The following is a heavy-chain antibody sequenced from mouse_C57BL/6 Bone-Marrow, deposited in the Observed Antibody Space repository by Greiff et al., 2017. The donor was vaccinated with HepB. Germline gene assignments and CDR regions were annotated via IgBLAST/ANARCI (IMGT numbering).Heavy chain of an antibody. Sequence: VQLKQSGGGLVKPGGSLKLSCAASGFTFSSYAMSWVRQTPEKRLEWVATISDGGSYTYYPDNVKGRFTISRDNAKNNLYLQMSHLKSEDTAMYYCAREPYWGQGTTLTVSS. CDR3: AREPY. J-gene: IGHJ2*01. V-gene: IGHV5-4*01. CDR2: ISDGGSYT. CDR1: GFTFSSYA.